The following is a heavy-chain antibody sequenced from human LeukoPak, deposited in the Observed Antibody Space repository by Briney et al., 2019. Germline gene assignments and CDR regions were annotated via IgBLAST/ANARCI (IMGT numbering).Heavy chain of an antibody. V-gene: IGHV3-66*01. CDR3: AKGSYGDLYYYYGMDV. D-gene: IGHD4-17*01. CDR2: IYSGGST. Sequence: GGSLRLSCAASGFTVSSNYMSWVRQAPGKGLEWVSVIYSGGSTNYADSVRGRFTFSRDNSKNALYLQMNSLRAEDTAVYYCAKGSYGDLYYYYGMDVWGQGTTVTVSS. CDR1: GFTVSSNY. J-gene: IGHJ6*02.